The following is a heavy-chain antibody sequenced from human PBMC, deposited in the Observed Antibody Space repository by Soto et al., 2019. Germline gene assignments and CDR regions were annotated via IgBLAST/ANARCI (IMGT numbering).Heavy chain of an antibody. CDR3: ARVRGYSYGYMGYPRDAFDY. D-gene: IGHD5-18*01. V-gene: IGHV4-34*01. J-gene: IGHJ4*02. CDR2: INHSGST. Sequence: PEETLSLTCAVYGGSFSGYYWSWIRQPPGKGLEWIGEINHSGSTNYNPSLKSRVTISVDTSKNQFSLKLSSVTAADTAVYYCARVRGYSYGYMGYPRDAFDYWGQGTLVTVSS. CDR1: GGSFSGYY.